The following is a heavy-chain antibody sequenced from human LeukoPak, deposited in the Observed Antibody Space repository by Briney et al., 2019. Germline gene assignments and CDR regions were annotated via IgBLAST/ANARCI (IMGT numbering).Heavy chain of an antibody. Sequence: GGSLRLSCAASGFTVSSNYMSWVRQAPGKGLEWVSVIYSGGSTYYADSVKGRFTISRDNFKNTLYLQMNSLRAEDTAVYYCARGFGNTYGNFDYWGRGTLVTVSA. CDR2: IYSGGST. J-gene: IGHJ4*01. CDR1: GFTVSSNY. D-gene: IGHD3-3*01. CDR3: ARGFGNTYGNFDY. V-gene: IGHV3-66*01.